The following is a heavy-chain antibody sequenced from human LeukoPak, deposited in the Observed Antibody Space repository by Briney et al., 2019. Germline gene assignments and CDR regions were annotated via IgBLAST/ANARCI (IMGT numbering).Heavy chain of an antibody. J-gene: IGHJ4*02. CDR2: ISAYNGNT. Sequence: ASVKVSCKASGYTFTSYGISWVRQAPGQGLEWMGWISAYNGNTNYAQKLQGRVTMTRNTSISTAYMELSSLRSEDTAVYYCARVRIVPAAPDYWGQGTLVTVSS. CDR1: GYTFTSYG. CDR3: ARVRIVPAAPDY. V-gene: IGHV1-18*01. D-gene: IGHD2-2*01.